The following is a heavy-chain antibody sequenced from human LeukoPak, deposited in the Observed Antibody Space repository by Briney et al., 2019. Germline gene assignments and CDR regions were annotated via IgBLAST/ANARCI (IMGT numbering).Heavy chain of an antibody. J-gene: IGHJ4*02. Sequence: PGGSLRLSYAASGFTFSSYAMSWVRQAPGKGLEWVSAISGSGGSTYYADSVKGRFTISRDNSKNTPYLQMNSLRAEDTAVYYCAKDPVDTAMVTGFDYWGQGTLVTVSS. V-gene: IGHV3-23*01. CDR3: AKDPVDTAMVTGFDY. CDR1: GFTFSSYA. D-gene: IGHD5-18*01. CDR2: ISGSGGST.